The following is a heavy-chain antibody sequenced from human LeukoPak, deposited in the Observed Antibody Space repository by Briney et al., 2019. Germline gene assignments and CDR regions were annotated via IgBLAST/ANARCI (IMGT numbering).Heavy chain of an antibody. Sequence: SETLSLTCTVSGGSISSYYWSWIRQPAGKGLEWIGRIYTSGSTNYNPSLKSRVTMSVDTSKNQFSLKLSSVTAADTAVYYCARELHYSPNTYYYYMDVWAKGPRSPSP. J-gene: IGHJ6*03. V-gene: IGHV4-4*07. CDR3: ARELHYSPNTYYYYMDV. D-gene: IGHD4-11*01. CDR1: GGSISSYY. CDR2: IYTSGST.